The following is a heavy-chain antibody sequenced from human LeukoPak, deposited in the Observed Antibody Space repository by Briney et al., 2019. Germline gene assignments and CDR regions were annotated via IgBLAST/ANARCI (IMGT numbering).Heavy chain of an antibody. D-gene: IGHD4-23*01. Sequence: GGSLRLSCAASGFTFSNAWMSWVRQAPGKGLEWVGRIKSKTDGGTIDYAAPVKGRFTISRDDSKNTLYLQMNSLKTEDTAVYYCTTLVTPNSDDYWGQGTLVTVSS. J-gene: IGHJ4*02. V-gene: IGHV3-15*01. CDR3: TTLVTPNSDDY. CDR2: IKSKTDGGTI. CDR1: GFTFSNAW.